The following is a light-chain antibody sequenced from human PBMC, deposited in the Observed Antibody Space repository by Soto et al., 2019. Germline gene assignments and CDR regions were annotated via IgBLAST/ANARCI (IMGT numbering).Light chain of an antibody. J-gene: IGKJ2*01. CDR3: QQYYRTPRYS. Sequence: DIVMTQSPDSLAVSLGERATINCKSSQSILYSSNNKNYLAWYQQKPGQRPKLLIHWASTRESGVPDRFNGSGSGTDFALTISALQAEDVAVYYCQQYYRTPRYSFGQGTKLEIK. CDR2: WAS. CDR1: QSILYSSNNKNY. V-gene: IGKV4-1*01.